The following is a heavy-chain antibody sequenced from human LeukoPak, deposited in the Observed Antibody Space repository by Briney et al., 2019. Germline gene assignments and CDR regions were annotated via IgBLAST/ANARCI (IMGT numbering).Heavy chain of an antibody. J-gene: IGHJ4*02. V-gene: IGHV4-30-4*07. Sequence: PSQTLSLTCAVSGGSISSGGYSWSWIRQPPGKGLEWIGYIYYSGSTYYNPSLKSRVTISVDTSKNQFSLKLSSVTAADTAVYYCARAIALVRPDYFDYWGQGTLVTVSS. CDR1: GGSISSGGYS. CDR3: ARAIALVRPDYFDY. D-gene: IGHD2-21*01. CDR2: IYYSGST.